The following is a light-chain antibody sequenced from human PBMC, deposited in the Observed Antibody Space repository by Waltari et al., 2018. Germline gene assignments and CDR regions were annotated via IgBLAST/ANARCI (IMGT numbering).Light chain of an antibody. J-gene: IGKJ1*01. CDR3: MQGTHWPWT. CDR1: QSLVPSYGNTY. Sequence: DVVMTQSPLSLPVTLGQRASISCRSSQSLVPSYGNTYVNWFQQRPGQSPRILLYRVSNRDSGVPGRFSGSGSGTDFTLKITRVEAEDVGVYYCMQGTHWPWTFGQGTKVEIK. CDR2: RVS. V-gene: IGKV2-30*02.